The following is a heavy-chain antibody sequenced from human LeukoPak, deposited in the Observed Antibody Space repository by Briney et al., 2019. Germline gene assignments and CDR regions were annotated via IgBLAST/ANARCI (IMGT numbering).Heavy chain of an antibody. V-gene: IGHV3-23*01. CDR2: ISGSGGST. J-gene: IGHJ6*02. D-gene: IGHD1-26*01. CDR1: GLTFSSYA. Sequence: GGSLRLSCAASGLTFSSYAMSWVRQAPGKGLEWVSAISGSGGSTYYADSVKGRFTISRDNSKNTLYLQMNSLRAEDTAVYYCAKDRGGSYYDYYYYGMDVWGQGTTVTVSS. CDR3: AKDRGGSYYDYYYYGMDV.